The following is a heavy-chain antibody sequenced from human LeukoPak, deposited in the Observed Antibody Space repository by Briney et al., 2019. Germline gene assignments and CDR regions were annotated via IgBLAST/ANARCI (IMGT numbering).Heavy chain of an antibody. J-gene: IGHJ4*02. V-gene: IGHV3-23*01. Sequence: GGSLRLSCVVSGISLSNYAMTWVRQAPGKELEWVSYISERGGSTTYADSVKGGFTISRDTSLNTLYLQMTSLRAEDTAVYFCAKRGIVIRGILVIGYHQEAYHYDFWGQGVLVTVSS. CDR2: ISERGGST. D-gene: IGHD3-10*01. CDR1: GISLSNYA. CDR3: AKRGIVIRGILVIGYHQEAYHYDF.